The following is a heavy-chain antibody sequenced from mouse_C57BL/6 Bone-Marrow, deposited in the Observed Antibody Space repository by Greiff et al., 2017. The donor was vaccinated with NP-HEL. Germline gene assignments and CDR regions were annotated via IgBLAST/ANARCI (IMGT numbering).Heavy chain of an antibody. Sequence: EVNVVESGEGLVKPGGSLKLSCAASGFTFSSYAMSWVRQTPEKRLEWVAYISSGGDYTYYADTVKGRFTISRDNARNTLYLQMSSLKSGDTAMYYCTRDERSSGYGGHYAMDYWGQGTSVTVSS. CDR3: TRDERSSGYGGHYAMDY. CDR2: ISSGGDYT. CDR1: GFTFSSYA. V-gene: IGHV5-9-1*02. D-gene: IGHD3-2*02. J-gene: IGHJ4*01.